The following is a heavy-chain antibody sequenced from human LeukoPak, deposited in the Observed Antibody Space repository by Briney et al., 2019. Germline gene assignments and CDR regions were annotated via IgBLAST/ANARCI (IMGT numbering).Heavy chain of an antibody. CDR2: IYYSGST. V-gene: IGHV4-30-4*01. CDR1: GGSISSGDYY. Sequence: SETLSLTCTVSGGSISSGDYYWSWIRQPPGKGLEWIGYIYYSGSTYYNPSLKSRVTISVDTSKNQFSLKLSSVTAADTAVYYCASGGSGRGDWFDPWGQGTLVTVSS. CDR3: ASGGSGRGDWFDP. J-gene: IGHJ5*02. D-gene: IGHD3-10*01.